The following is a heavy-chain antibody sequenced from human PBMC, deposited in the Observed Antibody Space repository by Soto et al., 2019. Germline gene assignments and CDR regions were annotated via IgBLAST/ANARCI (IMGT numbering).Heavy chain of an antibody. J-gene: IGHJ4*02. Sequence: QMQLVQSGAEAKTPGSSVKVSCKASGGSLNDYAVSWVRQAPGQGLEWMGRVIPLFGKADYARKLQGRVTITADKYTNTVYMELSSLRSEDTAMYFCARDGSYCTNGVCFYYLDFWGQGTRVTVSS. CDR1: GGSLNDYA. V-gene: IGHV1-69*06. CDR2: VIPLFGKA. CDR3: ARDGSYCTNGVCFYYLDF. D-gene: IGHD2-8*01.